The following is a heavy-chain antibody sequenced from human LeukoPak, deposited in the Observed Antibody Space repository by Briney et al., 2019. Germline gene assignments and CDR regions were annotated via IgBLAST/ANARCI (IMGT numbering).Heavy chain of an antibody. CDR3: ARDRDFWSGYPAGYFDY. CDR2: IYYSGST. V-gene: IGHV4-59*01. J-gene: IGHJ4*02. Sequence: SETLSLTCTVSGGSISSYYWSWIRQPPGKGLEWIGYIYYSGSTNYNPSLKGRVTISVDTSKNQFSLKLSSVTAADTAVYYCARDRDFWSGYPAGYFDYWGQGTLVTVSS. CDR1: GGSISSYY. D-gene: IGHD3-3*01.